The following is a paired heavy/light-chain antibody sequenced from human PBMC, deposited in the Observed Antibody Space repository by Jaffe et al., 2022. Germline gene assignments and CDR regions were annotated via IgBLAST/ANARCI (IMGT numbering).Heavy chain of an antibody. Sequence: QVQLVESGGGVVQPGGSLRLSCAASGFTFSSYGMHWVRQAPGKGLEWVAFIRYDGSNKYYADSVKGRFTISRDNSKNTLYLQMNSLRAEDTAVYYCAKSYYSGSGTYYKSWEVNGFDSWGQGTLVTVSS. J-gene: IGHJ4*02. CDR1: GFTFSSYG. V-gene: IGHV3-30*02. CDR2: IRYDGSNK. CDR3: AKSYYSGSGTYYKSWEVNGFDS. D-gene: IGHD3-10*01.
Light chain of an antibody. Sequence: QSALTQPASVSGSPGQSITISCTGTSSDVGGHNYVSWYQQHPGRAPKLMIYEVSNRPSGVSNRFSGSKSGNTASLTISGLQAEDEADYYCTSYTSSSTLVFGTGTKVTVL. CDR3: TSYTSSSTLV. J-gene: IGLJ1*01. CDR2: EVS. CDR1: SSDVGGHNY. V-gene: IGLV2-14*01.